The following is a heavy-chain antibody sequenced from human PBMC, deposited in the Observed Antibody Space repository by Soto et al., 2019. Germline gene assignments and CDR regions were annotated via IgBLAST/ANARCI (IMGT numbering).Heavy chain of an antibody. CDR3: AKDAISGDGIWLMDS. D-gene: IGHD4-17*01. V-gene: IGHV3-23*01. CDR2: LLRSGSSA. Sequence: GGSLRLSCAASGFTFRNYAMTWARQAPGKGLEWVSSLLRSGSSAYYADSVRGRFTISSDTSANSLYLQMDNLRAEDTAIYYCAKDAISGDGIWLMDSWGQGTVVTVSS. CDR1: GFTFRNYA. J-gene: IGHJ5*02.